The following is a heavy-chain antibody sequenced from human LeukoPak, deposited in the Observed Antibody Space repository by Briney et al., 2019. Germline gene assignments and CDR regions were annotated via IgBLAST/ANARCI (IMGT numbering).Heavy chain of an antibody. J-gene: IGHJ5*01. CDR3: ARDPPMAGTPSLDS. D-gene: IGHD1-14*01. CDR1: GYNLTDFY. V-gene: IGHV1-2*02. Sequence: ASVKVSCKTSGYNLTDFYIHWVRQAPGQGLEWMGLIKANSGVTKYAEKFQGRVTMTTETSMSTAFMELSRLRSDDTADYYCARDPPMAGTPSLDSWGQGAPVIVSS. CDR2: IKANSGVT.